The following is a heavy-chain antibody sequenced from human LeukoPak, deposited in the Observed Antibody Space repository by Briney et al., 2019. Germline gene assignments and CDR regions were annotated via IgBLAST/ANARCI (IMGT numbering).Heavy chain of an antibody. CDR3: ARGGGILDV. V-gene: IGHV3-20*01. Sequence: GRSLRLSCAASGFTFSSYAMHWVRQAPGKGLEWVSGINWNGGSTGYADSVKGRFTISRDNAKNSLYLQMNSLRAEDTALYHCARGGGILDVWGKGTTVTISS. CDR2: INWNGGST. J-gene: IGHJ6*04. D-gene: IGHD6-13*01. CDR1: GFTFSSYA.